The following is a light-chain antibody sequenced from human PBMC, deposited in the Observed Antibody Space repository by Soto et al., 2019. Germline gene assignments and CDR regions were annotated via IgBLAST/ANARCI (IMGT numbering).Light chain of an antibody. Sequence: EIVLTQSPSTLSLSPGERATLSCRASQGVSSSYLAWYHQKPGQAPRLLIYGAASRVTGIPDRFSGSGSVTDFPLTISRLEPEDFAVYYCQQHGSSPPYTFGQGTKLEIK. V-gene: IGKV3-20*01. J-gene: IGKJ2*01. CDR3: QQHGSSPPYT. CDR1: QGVSSSY. CDR2: GAA.